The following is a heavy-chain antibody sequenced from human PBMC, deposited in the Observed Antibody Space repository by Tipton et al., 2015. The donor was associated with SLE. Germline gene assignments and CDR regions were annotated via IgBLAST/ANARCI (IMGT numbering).Heavy chain of an antibody. Sequence: SLRLSCAASGFTFSNYGVHWVRQAPGKGLEWVAVIWYDGSNKYYADSVKGRFTISRDNSKNTLYLQMNSLRAEDTAVYYCAKDRGYGGAFFDYWGQGTLVTVSS. CDR3: AKDRGYGGAFFDY. J-gene: IGHJ4*02. D-gene: IGHD2-21*01. CDR2: IWYDGSNK. V-gene: IGHV3-33*06. CDR1: GFTFSNYG.